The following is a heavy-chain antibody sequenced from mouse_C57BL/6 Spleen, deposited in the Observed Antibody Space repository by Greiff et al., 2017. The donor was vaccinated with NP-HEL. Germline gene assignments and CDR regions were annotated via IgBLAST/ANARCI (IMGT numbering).Heavy chain of an antibody. D-gene: IGHD1-1*01. CDR1: GFNITDDY. V-gene: IGHV14-4*01. Sequence: VQLQQSGAELVRPGASVKLSCTASGFNITDDYMHWVKQRPEQGLEWIGWIDPENGDTEYASKFQGKATITADTSSNTAYLQLSSLTSEDTAVYYCATPFFTTVVVPHFDYWGQGTTLTVSS. CDR3: ATPFFTTVVVPHFDY. J-gene: IGHJ2*01. CDR2: IDPENGDT.